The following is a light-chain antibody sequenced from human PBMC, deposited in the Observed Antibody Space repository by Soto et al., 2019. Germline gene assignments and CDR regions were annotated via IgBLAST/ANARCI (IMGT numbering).Light chain of an antibody. V-gene: IGKV3-15*01. CDR3: QQYNNWPYT. CDR1: QSVTSN. J-gene: IGKJ2*01. Sequence: EIVMTQSPATLSVSPGERATHSCRASQSVTSNLAWYQQKPGQAPRLLIYGASTRATGVPARFTGSGSGTEFTLTISSLQSEDFAVYYCQQYNNWPYTFGLGTKLDIK. CDR2: GAS.